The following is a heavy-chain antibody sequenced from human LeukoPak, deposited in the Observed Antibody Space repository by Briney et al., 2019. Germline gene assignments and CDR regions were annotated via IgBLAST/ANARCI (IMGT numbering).Heavy chain of an antibody. J-gene: IGHJ4*02. CDR2: ISSSSSTI. V-gene: IGHV3-48*04. D-gene: IGHD3-22*01. CDR1: GSTFSSYG. Sequence: TGGSLRLSCAASGSTFSSYGMNWVRQAPGKGLEWVSYISSSSSTIYYADSVKGRCTISRDNAKNSLYLQMNSLRAEDTAVYYCARETYYYDSSTYFRATDYWGQGTLVTVSS. CDR3: ARETYYYDSSTYFRATDY.